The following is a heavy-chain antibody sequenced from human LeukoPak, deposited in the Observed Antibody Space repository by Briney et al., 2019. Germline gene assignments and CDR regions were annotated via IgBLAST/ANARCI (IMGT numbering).Heavy chain of an antibody. J-gene: IGHJ6*03. Sequence: SETLSLTCTVSGGSISNYYWNWIRQPPGKGLEWIGYIYYSGTTNYNPSLKSRVSMSVDTSKNQFSLKLSSVTAADTAVYYCAREGRYRYGYNEYHSYMDIWGKGTTVTVSS. V-gene: IGHV4-59*01. CDR3: AREGRYRYGYNEYHSYMDI. CDR1: GGSISNYY. D-gene: IGHD5-24*01. CDR2: IYYSGTT.